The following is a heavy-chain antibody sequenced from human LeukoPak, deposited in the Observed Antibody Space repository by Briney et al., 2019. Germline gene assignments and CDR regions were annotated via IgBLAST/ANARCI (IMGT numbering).Heavy chain of an antibody. D-gene: IGHD3-22*01. CDR3: ARAPSEIGGYYPEYFRH. CDR2: IKSDGST. Sequence: PGGSLRLSCAPSGFTFSSYWMHWVRQAPGKGLVWVSRIKSDGSTRYADSVKGRFTISRDNAKNTVSLQMNSLRAEDTGVYYCARAPSEIGGYYPEYFRHWGQGTLVSVSP. V-gene: IGHV3-74*01. J-gene: IGHJ1*01. CDR1: GFTFSSYW.